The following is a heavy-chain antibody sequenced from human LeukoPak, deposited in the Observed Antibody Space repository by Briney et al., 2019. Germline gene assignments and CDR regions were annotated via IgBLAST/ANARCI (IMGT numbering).Heavy chain of an antibody. CDR2: ISSSGSTI. D-gene: IGHD3-22*01. J-gene: IGHJ4*02. V-gene: IGHV3-48*03. Sequence: GGSLRLSCAASGFTFSSYEMNWVRQAPGKGLEWVSYISSSGSTIYYADSVKGRFTISRDNAKNSLYLQMNSLRAEDTAVYYCARVYDSSGYYSEDGFDYWGQGTLVTVSS. CDR3: ARVYDSSGYYSEDGFDY. CDR1: GFTFSSYE.